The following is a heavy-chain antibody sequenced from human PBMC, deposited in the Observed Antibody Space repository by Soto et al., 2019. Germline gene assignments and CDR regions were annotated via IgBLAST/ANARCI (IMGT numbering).Heavy chain of an antibody. J-gene: IGHJ4*02. CDR3: ARVSRRVLRYVVWLPYYFDS. Sequence: ASVKVSCKASGGTFSSYAISWVRQAPGQGLEWMGGIIPIFGTANYAQKFQGRVTITADESTSTAYMELSSLRSEYTAVYYCARVSRRVLRYVVWLPYYFDSWGKEPLVTVS. D-gene: IGHD3-9*01. CDR2: IIPIFGTA. CDR1: GGTFSSYA. V-gene: IGHV1-69*13.